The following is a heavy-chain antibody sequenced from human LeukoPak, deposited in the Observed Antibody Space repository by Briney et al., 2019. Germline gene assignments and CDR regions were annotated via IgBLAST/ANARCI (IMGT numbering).Heavy chain of an antibody. V-gene: IGHV1-18*01. D-gene: IGHD3-22*01. Sequence: GASVTVSFKASGYTFTSYGISWVRQAPGQGSEWMGWISAYNGNTNYAQKLQGRVTMTTDTSTSTAYMELRSLRSDDTAVYYCATGNYYDSSGRSGAFDIWGQGTMVTVSS. CDR3: ATGNYYDSSGRSGAFDI. J-gene: IGHJ3*02. CDR2: ISAYNGNT. CDR1: GYTFTSYG.